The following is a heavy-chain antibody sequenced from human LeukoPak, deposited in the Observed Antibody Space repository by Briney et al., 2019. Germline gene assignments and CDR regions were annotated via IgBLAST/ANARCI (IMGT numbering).Heavy chain of an antibody. V-gene: IGHV1-69*06. J-gene: IGHJ5*02. CDR2: IIPIFGTA. Sequence: SVKVSCKASGGTFSSYANSWVRQAPGQGLEWMGGIIPIFGTANYAQKFQGRVTITADKSTSTAYMELSSLRSEDTAVYYCARGYCSGGSCNEWFDPWGQGTLVTVSS. D-gene: IGHD2-15*01. CDR1: GGTFSSYA. CDR3: ARGYCSGGSCNEWFDP.